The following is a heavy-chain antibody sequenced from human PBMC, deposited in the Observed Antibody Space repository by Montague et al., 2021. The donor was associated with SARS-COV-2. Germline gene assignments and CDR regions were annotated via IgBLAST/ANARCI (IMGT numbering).Heavy chain of an antibody. CDR2: IYYRGST. V-gene: IGHV4-39*01. J-gene: IGHJ2*01. D-gene: IGHD2-15*01. Sequence: SETLSLTCTVSGDSISRSNYYWGWIRQSPGKGLEWIESIYYRGSTYYNPSLKSRVTMSVDTSKNQFSLNLSSATAADTAIYYCAGHRVAYWYFDLWGRGTLVTVSS. CDR3: AGHRVAYWYFDL. CDR1: GDSISRSNYY.